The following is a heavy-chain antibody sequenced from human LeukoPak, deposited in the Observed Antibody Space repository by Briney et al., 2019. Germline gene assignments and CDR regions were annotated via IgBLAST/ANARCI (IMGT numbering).Heavy chain of an antibody. CDR1: GYTFTGYY. CDR2: INPNSDGT. V-gene: IGHV1-2*02. J-gene: IGHJ4*02. CDR3: ARGPLHGSQFDY. Sequence: GASVKVSCKASGYTFTGYYVHWVRQAPGQGLEWMGWINPNSDGTNYAQKFQGKVTMTRDTSINTVYMELTRLTSDDTAVYYCARGPLHGSQFDYWGQGTLVSVSS.